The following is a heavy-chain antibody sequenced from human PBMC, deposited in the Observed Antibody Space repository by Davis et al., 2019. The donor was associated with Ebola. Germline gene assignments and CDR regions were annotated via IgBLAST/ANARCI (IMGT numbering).Heavy chain of an antibody. CDR1: GDTLTSYA. J-gene: IGHJ4*02. CDR3: AHLGPQRYCSGGGCHGYLDY. V-gene: IGHV1-69*13. CDR2: IIPVFRTP. D-gene: IGHD2-15*01. Sequence: AASVKVSCKAVGDTLTSYAMTWVRQAPGQGLEWVGGIIPVFRTPSYAQKFQGRVTITAVESTRTAYMELNGLRSEDTAVYYCAHLGPQRYCSGGGCHGYLDYWGQGTPVTVSS.